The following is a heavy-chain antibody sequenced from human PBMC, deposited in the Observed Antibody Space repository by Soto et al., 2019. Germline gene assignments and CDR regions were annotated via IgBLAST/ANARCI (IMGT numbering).Heavy chain of an antibody. CDR2: INAGNGNT. Sequence: GASVKVSCKASGYTYISYSMHWVRQAPGQRLEWMGWINAGNGNTKYSQKFQGRVTITRDTSASTAYMELSSLRSEDTAVYYWPRDLGGWPDYWGQGTLVTVSS. CDR1: GYTYISYS. D-gene: IGHD2-15*01. J-gene: IGHJ4*02. CDR3: PRDLGGWPDY. V-gene: IGHV1-3*01.